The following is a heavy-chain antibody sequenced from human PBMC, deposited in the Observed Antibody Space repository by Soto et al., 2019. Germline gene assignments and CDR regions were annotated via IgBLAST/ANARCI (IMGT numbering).Heavy chain of an antibody. D-gene: IGHD3-16*02. J-gene: IGHJ4*02. CDR3: ARDSYCYAWGSYRYSSYYFDY. Sequence: GGSLRLSCAASGFTFRSYWMSWVRQAPGKGLEWVANIKQDGSEKYYVDSVKGRFTISRDNAKNSLYLKMNSLRAEDTAVYYCARDSYCYAWGSYRYSSYYFDYWGQGTLVTVSS. CDR1: GFTFRSYW. V-gene: IGHV3-7*01. CDR2: IKQDGSEK.